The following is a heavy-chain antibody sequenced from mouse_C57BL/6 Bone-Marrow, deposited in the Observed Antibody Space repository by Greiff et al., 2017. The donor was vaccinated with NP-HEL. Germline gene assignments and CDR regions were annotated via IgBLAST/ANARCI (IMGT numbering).Heavy chain of an antibody. CDR1: GFTFSDYG. J-gene: IGHJ4*01. Sequence: EVQLVESGGGLVKPGGSLKLSCAASGFTFSDYGMHWVRQAPEKGLEWVAYISSGSSTIYYADTVKGRFTISRDNAKNTLFLQMTSLRSEDTAMYYCARPLYYGNSCGMDCWGQGTSVTVSS. D-gene: IGHD2-1*01. CDR2: ISSGSSTI. CDR3: ARPLYYGNSCGMDC. V-gene: IGHV5-17*01.